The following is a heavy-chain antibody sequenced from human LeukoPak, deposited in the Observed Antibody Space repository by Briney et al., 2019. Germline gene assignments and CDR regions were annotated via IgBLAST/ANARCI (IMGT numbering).Heavy chain of an antibody. CDR2: ISGDGGTS. J-gene: IGHJ4*02. CDR3: ARARSGFAMASWLDS. V-gene: IGHV3-23*01. CDR1: GFTLGAYA. D-gene: IGHD5-24*01. Sequence: GGSLRLSCADSGFTLGAYAMSWVRQAPGNGLEWVSVISGDGGTSYHAHSVKGRFTISRDDSKNTLYLQMKSLRVEETAVYYCARARSGFAMASWLDSWGQGTLVIVSS.